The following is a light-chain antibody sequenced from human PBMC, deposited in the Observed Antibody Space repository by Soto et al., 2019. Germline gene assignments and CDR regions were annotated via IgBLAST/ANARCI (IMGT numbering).Light chain of an antibody. CDR2: GAS. CDR1: QSVSSI. V-gene: IGKV3-15*01. J-gene: IGKJ1*01. Sequence: EIVMTQSPATRSVSQGERATLSCRASQSVSSILAWYQQKPGQAPRLLIYGASTRATGIPARFSGSGSGTEFTLTISSLQSEDFAVYYCQQYNNWPPTFGQGTKVDTK. CDR3: QQYNNWPPT.